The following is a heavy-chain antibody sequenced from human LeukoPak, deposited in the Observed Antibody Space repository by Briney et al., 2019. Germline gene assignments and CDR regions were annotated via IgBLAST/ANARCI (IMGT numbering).Heavy chain of an antibody. V-gene: IGHV3-53*01. J-gene: IGHJ3*02. Sequence: PGGSLRLSCAASGFTASSNYMTWVRQAPGKGLEWVSVIYSGGTTYYADSVEGRFTISRDNSRDTVYLQMHSLRVEDTAVYYCARGQSGDPAFDIWGQGTLVTVSS. D-gene: IGHD4-17*01. CDR1: GFTASSNY. CDR2: IYSGGTT. CDR3: ARGQSGDPAFDI.